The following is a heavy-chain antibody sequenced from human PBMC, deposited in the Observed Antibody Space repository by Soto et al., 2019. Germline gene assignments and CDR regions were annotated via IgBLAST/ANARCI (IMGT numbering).Heavy chain of an antibody. V-gene: IGHV4-59*08. D-gene: IGHD5-18*01. CDR1: GGSISNYY. CDR2: IYYSGST. Sequence: PSETLSLTCTVSGGSISNYYWSWIRQPPGEGLEWIGYIYYSGSTNYNPSLKSRVTISVDTSKNQFSLKLTSVTAADTALYYCVRHRYSYGVYYFDYWGQGTLVTVSS. CDR3: VRHRYSYGVYYFDY. J-gene: IGHJ4*02.